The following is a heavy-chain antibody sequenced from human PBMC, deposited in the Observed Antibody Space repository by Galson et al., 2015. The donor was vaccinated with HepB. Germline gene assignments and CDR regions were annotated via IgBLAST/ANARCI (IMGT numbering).Heavy chain of an antibody. V-gene: IGHV3-30*04. CDR1: GFIFSNYA. CDR3: AREGGDGYNLGGAFDI. D-gene: IGHD5-24*01. Sequence: SLRLSCAASGFIFSNYAMHWVRQAPGKGLEWVALISFNGDNRFYAESVKGRFTISRDKSKHTVFLQVNSLRIEDTAVYYCAREGGDGYNLGGAFDIWGQGTVVAVSS. J-gene: IGHJ3*02. CDR2: ISFNGDNR.